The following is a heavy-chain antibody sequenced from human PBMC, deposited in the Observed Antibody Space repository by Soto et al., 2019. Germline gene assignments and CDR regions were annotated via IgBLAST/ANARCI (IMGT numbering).Heavy chain of an antibody. CDR3: ARGPPDIVVVPAATHFDY. J-gene: IGHJ4*02. D-gene: IGHD2-2*01. Sequence: ASVKVSCKASGGTFSSYAISWVRQAPGQGLEWMGGIIPIFGTANCAQKFQGRVTITADESTSTAYMELSSLRSEDTAVYYCARGPPDIVVVPAATHFDYWGQGTLVTVSS. CDR1: GGTFSSYA. V-gene: IGHV1-69*13. CDR2: IIPIFGTA.